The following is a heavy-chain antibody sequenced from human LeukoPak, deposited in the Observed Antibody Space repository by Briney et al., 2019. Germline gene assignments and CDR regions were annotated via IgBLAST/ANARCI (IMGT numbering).Heavy chain of an antibody. CDR2: IYYSGST. V-gene: IGHV4-39*01. J-gene: IGHJ4*02. D-gene: IGHD1-26*01. Sequence: SETLCLTCTVSGGSFSRSSYYWGWLRQPPGKGLESLGSIYYSGSTYYNPSLKSRVTISVDTSKNQFSLKLSSVTAADTAVYYCARHVSGCYSPFDYWGQGTLVTVSS. CDR3: ARHVSGCYSPFDY. CDR1: GGSFSRSSYY.